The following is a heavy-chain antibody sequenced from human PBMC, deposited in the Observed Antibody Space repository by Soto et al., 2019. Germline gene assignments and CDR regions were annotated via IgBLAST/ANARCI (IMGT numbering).Heavy chain of an antibody. D-gene: IGHD6-13*01. V-gene: IGHV3-23*01. CDR2: ISGSGDHT. CDR3: AKDGTYSTSWPYYFDH. J-gene: IGHJ4*02. CDR1: GFTFSTYT. Sequence: EVQLLVSGGGLVQPGGSMRLSCAASGFTFSTYTMTWLRQAPGKGLEWVSSISGSGDHTFYADSVEGRLIVSRDTSKNTLYLQMNNLRAEDTAVYYCAKDGTYSTSWPYYFDHWGQGTLVTVPS.